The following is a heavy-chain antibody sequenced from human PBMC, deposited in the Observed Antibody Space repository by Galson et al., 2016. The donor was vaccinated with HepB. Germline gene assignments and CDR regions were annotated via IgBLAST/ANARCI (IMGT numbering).Heavy chain of an antibody. D-gene: IGHD3-3*01. J-gene: IGHJ3*01. V-gene: IGHV3-21*01. CDR3: ARDRGKYDHDAFYF. CDR2: ITSTGSYI. CDR1: GFLFSNYS. Sequence: SLRLSCAASGFLFSNYSMNWVRQAPGKGLEWVSSITSTGSYIYYADSVKGRFTISRDNAKNSLFLQMSSLRAEDTALYYCARDRGKYDHDAFYFWGQGTMATVSS.